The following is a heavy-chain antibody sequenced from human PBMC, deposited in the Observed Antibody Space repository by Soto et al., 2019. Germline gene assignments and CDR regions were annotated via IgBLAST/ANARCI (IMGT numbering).Heavy chain of an antibody. CDR1: GGTFSSYA. D-gene: IGHD2-2*02. Sequence: ASVKVSCKASGGTFSSYAISWVRQAPGQGLEWMGGIIPIFGTANYAQKFQGRVTITADKSTSTAYMELSSLRSEDTAVYYCAQDCSSTSCYSNWGQGTLVTSPQ. V-gene: IGHV1-69*06. J-gene: IGHJ4*02. CDR2: IIPIFGTA. CDR3: AQDCSSTSCYSN.